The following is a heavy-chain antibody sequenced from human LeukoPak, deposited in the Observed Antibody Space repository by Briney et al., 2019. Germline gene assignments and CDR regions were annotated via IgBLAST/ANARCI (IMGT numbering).Heavy chain of an antibody. CDR2: IYYSGST. CDR1: GGSISSYY. CDR3: ARSNYDFWSGYRSIWFDP. V-gene: IGHV4-59*12. Sequence: PSETLSLTCTVSGGSISSYYWSWIRQPPGKGLEWIGYIYYSGSTNYNPSLKSRVTISVDTSKNQFSLKLSSVTAADTAVYYCARSNYDFWSGYRSIWFDPWGQGTLVTVSS. J-gene: IGHJ5*02. D-gene: IGHD3-3*01.